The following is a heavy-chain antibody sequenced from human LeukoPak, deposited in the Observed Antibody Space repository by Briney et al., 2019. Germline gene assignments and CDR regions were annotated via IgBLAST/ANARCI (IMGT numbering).Heavy chain of an antibody. Sequence: ASVKVSCKASGYTFTSYDINWVRQATGQGLEWMGWINPNSGGTNYAQKFQGRVTMTRDTSISTAYMELSRLRSDDTAVYYCARGYGMDVWGQGTTVTVSS. CDR1: GYTFTSYD. CDR2: INPNSGGT. J-gene: IGHJ6*02. CDR3: ARGYGMDV. V-gene: IGHV1-2*02.